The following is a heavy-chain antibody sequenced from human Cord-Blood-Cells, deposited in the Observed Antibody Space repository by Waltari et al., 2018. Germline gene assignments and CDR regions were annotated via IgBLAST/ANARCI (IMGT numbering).Heavy chain of an antibody. CDR2: INPNSGGT. CDR1: GYTFTGYY. CDR3: VSGNDRGNNWFDP. D-gene: IGHD3-10*01. V-gene: IGHV1-2*06. J-gene: IGHJ5*02. Sequence: QVQLVQSGAEVKKPGASVKVSCKASGYTFTGYYMNWVRPAPGQGLEWMGRINPNSGGTNYAQKFQGRVTMTRDTSISTAYMELSRLRSDDTAVYYCVSGNDRGNNWFDPWGQGTLVTVSS.